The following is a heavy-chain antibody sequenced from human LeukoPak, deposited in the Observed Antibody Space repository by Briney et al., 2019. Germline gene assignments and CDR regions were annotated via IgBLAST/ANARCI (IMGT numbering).Heavy chain of an antibody. Sequence: ASVKVSCKASGYTFTSYGISWVRQAPGQGLEWMGWFHPSSGGAGYAPRFQGRVIMTSGTSISTAYMHLTRLRSDDTALYYCAIKRIRGNPFDYWGQGTLVTVSS. CDR3: AIKRIRGNPFDY. D-gene: IGHD2/OR15-2a*01. J-gene: IGHJ4*02. CDR2: FHPSSGGA. CDR1: GYTFTSYG. V-gene: IGHV1-2*02.